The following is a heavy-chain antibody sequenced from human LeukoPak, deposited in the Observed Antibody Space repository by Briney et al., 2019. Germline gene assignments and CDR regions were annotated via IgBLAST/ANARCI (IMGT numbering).Heavy chain of an antibody. Sequence: PGGSLRLSCAASGFTFSTYAMSWVRQAPGKGLEWVSTINGSGGSTYYADSVKGRFTISRDNSKNTLYLQMNSLRAEDTALYYCAKLHHFDWLLVSNWFDPWGQGILVTVSS. J-gene: IGHJ5*02. CDR3: AKLHHFDWLLVSNWFDP. CDR2: INGSGGST. V-gene: IGHV3-23*01. CDR1: GFTFSTYA. D-gene: IGHD3-9*01.